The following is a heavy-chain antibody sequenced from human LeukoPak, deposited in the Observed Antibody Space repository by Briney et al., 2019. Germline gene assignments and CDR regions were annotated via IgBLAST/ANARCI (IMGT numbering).Heavy chain of an antibody. J-gene: IGHJ4*02. D-gene: IGHD5-24*01. CDR3: PRSINPDY. CDR1: GFTFSRYW. CDR2: INSDGRRT. V-gene: IGHV3-74*01. Sequence: PGGSLRLSSAASGFTFSRYWMYWVRQAPGKGLVWVLRINSDGRRTTYADSVKGRFTISRDNAKKTLYMQVSSLRAEDTAVYYCPRSINPDYWGQGTLVTVSS.